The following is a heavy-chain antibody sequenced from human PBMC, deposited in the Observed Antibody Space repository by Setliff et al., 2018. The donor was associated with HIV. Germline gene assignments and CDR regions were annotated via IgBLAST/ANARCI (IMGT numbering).Heavy chain of an antibody. CDR2: ISHDGGNK. Sequence: PGGSLRLSCVASGFTISYYGMHWVRQAPGKGLEWVAVISHDGGNKYYADSVKGRFTISGENSKNTLYLQMNSLRSEDAAVYYCAKDLRSYRCSIASCSHMDVWGKGTKVTSP. CDR1: GFTISYYG. CDR3: AKDLRSYRCSIASCSHMDV. V-gene: IGHV3-30*18. D-gene: IGHD3-16*02. J-gene: IGHJ6*03.